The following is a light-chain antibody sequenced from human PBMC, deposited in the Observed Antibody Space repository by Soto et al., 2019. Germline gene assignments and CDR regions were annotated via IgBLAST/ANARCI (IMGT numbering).Light chain of an antibody. J-gene: IGLJ1*01. Sequence: QSALTQPASVSGSPGQSITISCTGASSDIGGYKYVSWYQQYPGEAPKLILYDVNSRPSGVSNRFSGSKSGNTASLPISGLQAVDEADYYCSSYTSTWVFGTGTKLTVL. CDR3: SSYTSTWV. V-gene: IGLV2-14*01. CDR1: SSDIGGYKY. CDR2: DVN.